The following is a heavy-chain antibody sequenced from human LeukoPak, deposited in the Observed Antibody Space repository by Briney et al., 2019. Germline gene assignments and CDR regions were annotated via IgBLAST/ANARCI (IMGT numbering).Heavy chain of an antibody. CDR3: ARAGYYGSGSLMDV. CDR1: GYTFTSYA. J-gene: IGHJ6*04. V-gene: IGHV1-2*02. CDR2: INPNSGGT. D-gene: IGHD3-10*01. Sequence: ASVKVSCKASGYTFTSYAMHWVRQAPGQGLEWMGWINPNSGGTNYAQKFQGRVTMTRDTSISTAYMELSRLRSDDTAVYYCARAGYYGSGSLMDVWGKGTTVTISS.